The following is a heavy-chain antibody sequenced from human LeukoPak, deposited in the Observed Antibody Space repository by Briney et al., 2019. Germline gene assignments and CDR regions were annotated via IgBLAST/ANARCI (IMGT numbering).Heavy chain of an antibody. J-gene: IGHJ4*02. CDR3: AREISSDRPTRFDF. CDR2: IKTDGSQQ. D-gene: IGHD6-19*01. V-gene: IGHV3-7*01. Sequence: GGSLRVSCAASGFTFNMYWMTWVRQAPGKGLEWVATIKTDGSQQSYADSVKGRFTVSRENAQNSLYLQMHSLRAEDTAFYYCAREISSDRPTRFDFWGQSTLVTVSS. CDR1: GFTFNMYW.